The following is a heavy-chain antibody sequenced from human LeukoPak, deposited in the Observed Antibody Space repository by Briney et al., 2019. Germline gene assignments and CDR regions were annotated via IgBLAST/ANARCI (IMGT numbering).Heavy chain of an antibody. Sequence: PGGSLRLSCAASGFTFSSYGMHWVRQAPGKGLEWVSFIRYDGNNKYYVDSVKGRFTISRDNAKNTLYLQMNSLRAEDTAVYYCARGYWGRDNSVGFDYWGQGTLVTVSS. J-gene: IGHJ4*02. CDR3: ARGYWGRDNSVGFDY. CDR2: IRYDGNNK. CDR1: GFTFSSYG. D-gene: IGHD3-16*01. V-gene: IGHV3-30*02.